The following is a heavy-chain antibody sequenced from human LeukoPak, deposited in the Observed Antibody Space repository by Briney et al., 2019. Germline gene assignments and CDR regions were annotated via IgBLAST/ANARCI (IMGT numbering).Heavy chain of an antibody. CDR1: GFIFNNYG. J-gene: IGHJ4*02. Sequence: GGTLRLSCAASGFIFNNYGMSWVRQAPGKGLEWVSAIRGNADTTYYADSVKGRFSIFRDNNKNMLYLQMNSLRVEDTAVYYCAKGHGDASGYYYFDSWGQGTLVTVSS. CDR3: AKGHGDASGYYYFDS. CDR2: IRGNADTT. V-gene: IGHV3-23*01. D-gene: IGHD3-22*01.